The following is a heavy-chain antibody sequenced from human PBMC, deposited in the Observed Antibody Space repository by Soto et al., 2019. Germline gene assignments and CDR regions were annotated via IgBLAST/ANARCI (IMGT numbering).Heavy chain of an antibody. J-gene: IGHJ4*02. CDR3: ARAHCCGDCYSGVDY. CDR1: GYTFTGYY. V-gene: IGHV1-2*04. Sequence: QVQLVQSGAEVKKPGASVKVSCKASGYTFTGYYMHWVRQAPGQGLEWMGWNNPNSGGTNYAQKFQGWVPMTSDPPISTAYMELSRLRSDDTAVYYCARAHCCGDCYSGVDYWGQGTLVTVSS. CDR2: NNPNSGGT. D-gene: IGHD2-21*02.